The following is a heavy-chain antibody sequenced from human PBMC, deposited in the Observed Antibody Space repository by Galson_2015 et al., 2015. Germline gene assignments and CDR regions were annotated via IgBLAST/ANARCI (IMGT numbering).Heavy chain of an antibody. V-gene: IGHV4-39*07. D-gene: IGHD2-2*01. Sequence: ETLSLTCTVSGGSISSSSYYWGWIRQPPGKGLEWIGSIYYSGSTYYNPSLKSRVTISVDTSKNQFSLKLSSVTAADTAVYYCARVGGRVPAAMGVGYYYGMDVWGQGTTVTVSS. J-gene: IGHJ6*02. CDR2: IYYSGST. CDR3: ARVGGRVPAAMGVGYYYGMDV. CDR1: GGSISSSSYY.